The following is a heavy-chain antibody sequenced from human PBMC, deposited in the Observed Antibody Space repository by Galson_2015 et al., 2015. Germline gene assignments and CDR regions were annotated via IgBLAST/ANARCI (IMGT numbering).Heavy chain of an antibody. CDR2: VSGDGSNT. D-gene: IGHD1-1*01. J-gene: IGHJ4*02. CDR1: GFTFSRFW. Sequence: SLRLSCAASGFTFSRFWMHWVRQGPGKGLVWVSGVSGDGSNTYSADSVKGRFTVSRDNAKNTLSLQMSSLRVEDTGVYYCTSGKIGDPAPEYWGQGTLVTASS. CDR3: TSGKIGDPAPEY. V-gene: IGHV3-74*01.